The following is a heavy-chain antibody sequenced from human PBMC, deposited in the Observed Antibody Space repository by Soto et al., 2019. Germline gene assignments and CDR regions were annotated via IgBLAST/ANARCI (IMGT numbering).Heavy chain of an antibody. Sequence: SETLSLTCAVSGGSISSSNWWSWVRQPPGKGLEWIGEIYHSGSTNYNPSLKSRVTISVDKSKNQFSLKLSSVTAADTAVYYCARVERITMVRGVRNYYYGMDVWGQGTTVTVSS. J-gene: IGHJ6*02. CDR2: IYHSGST. V-gene: IGHV4-4*02. CDR1: GGSISSSNW. D-gene: IGHD3-10*01. CDR3: ARVERITMVRGVRNYYYGMDV.